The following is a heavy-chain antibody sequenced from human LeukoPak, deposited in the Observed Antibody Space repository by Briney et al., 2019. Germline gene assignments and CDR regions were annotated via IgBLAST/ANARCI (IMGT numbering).Heavy chain of an antibody. CDR2: ITGSGGRT. CDR1: GFTFSSYA. CDR3: VKVDT. V-gene: IGHV3-23*01. Sequence: GGSLRLSCTASGFTFSSYAMNWVRQAPGKGLEWVSAITGSGGRTYYADSVKGRFTISRDNSKNTLYLQMDSLSAEDTAVYYCVKVDTWGQGILVTVSS. J-gene: IGHJ4*02. D-gene: IGHD5-18*01.